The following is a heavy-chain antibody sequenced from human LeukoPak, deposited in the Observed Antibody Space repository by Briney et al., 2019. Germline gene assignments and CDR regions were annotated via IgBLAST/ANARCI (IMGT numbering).Heavy chain of an antibody. V-gene: IGHV3-15*01. CDR1: GFTFSNAW. D-gene: IGHD2-2*02. CDR3: TTEGTYCSSTSCYTGY. CDR2: IKSKTDGGTT. Sequence: SGGSLRLSCAASGFTFSNAWMSWVRQAPGKGLEWVGRIKSKTDGGTTDYAAPVKGRFTISRDDSKNTLYLQMNSLKTEDTAVYYCTTEGTYCSSTSCYTGYWGQGTLVTVSS. J-gene: IGHJ4*02.